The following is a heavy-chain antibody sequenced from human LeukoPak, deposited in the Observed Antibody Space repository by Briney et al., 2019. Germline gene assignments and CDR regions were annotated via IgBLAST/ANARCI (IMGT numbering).Heavy chain of an antibody. V-gene: IGHV3-11*04. J-gene: IGHJ4*02. CDR1: GFTFSDYY. D-gene: IGHD5-18*01. Sequence: GGSLRPSCAASGFTFSDYYMSWIRQAPGKGLEWVSYISSSGSTIYYADSVKGRFTISRDNAKNSLYLQMNSLRAEDTAVYYCARDLLAGGYSYGYVLDYWGQGTLVTVSS. CDR3: ARDLLAGGYSYGYVLDY. CDR2: ISSSGSTI.